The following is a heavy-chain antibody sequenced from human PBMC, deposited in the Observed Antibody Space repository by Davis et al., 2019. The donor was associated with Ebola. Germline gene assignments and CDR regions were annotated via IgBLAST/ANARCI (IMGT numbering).Heavy chain of an antibody. CDR3: ARFGYCSGGSCFYYYYGMDV. D-gene: IGHD2-15*01. CDR2: ISGSGGST. J-gene: IGHJ6*02. Sequence: GESLKISCAASGFTFSSYAMSWVRQAPGKGLEWVSAISGSGGSTYYADSVKGRFTISRDNAKNSLYLQMNSLRDEDTAVYYCARFGYCSGGSCFYYYYGMDVWGQGTTVTVSS. CDR1: GFTFSSYA. V-gene: IGHV3-23*01.